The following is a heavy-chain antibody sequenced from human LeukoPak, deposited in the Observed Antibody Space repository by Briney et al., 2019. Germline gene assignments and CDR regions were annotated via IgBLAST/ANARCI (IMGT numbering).Heavy chain of an antibody. CDR1: GFTFSSYS. CDR2: ISSSSSTI. CDR3: ARESIVLMVYDLDY. V-gene: IGHV3-48*01. J-gene: IGHJ4*02. D-gene: IGHD2-8*01. Sequence: GGSLRLSCAASGFTFSSYSMNWVRQAPGKGLEWVSYISSSSSTIYYADSVKGRFTISRDNAKNSLYLQMNSLRAEDTAVYYCARESIVLMVYDLDYWGQGTLVTVSS.